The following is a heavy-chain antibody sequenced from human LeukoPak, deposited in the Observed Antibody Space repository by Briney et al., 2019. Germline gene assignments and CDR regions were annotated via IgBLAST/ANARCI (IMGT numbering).Heavy chain of an antibody. CDR2: IYHSGST. Sequence: SGTLSLTCAVSGGSISSSNWWSGVRQPPGKGLEWIGEIYHSGSTNYNPSLKSRVTISVDKSKNQFSLKLSSVTAADTAVYYCAMLNYYGSGSYDYWGQGTLVTVSS. V-gene: IGHV4-4*02. CDR3: AMLNYYGSGSYDY. J-gene: IGHJ4*02. CDR1: GGSISSSNW. D-gene: IGHD3-10*01.